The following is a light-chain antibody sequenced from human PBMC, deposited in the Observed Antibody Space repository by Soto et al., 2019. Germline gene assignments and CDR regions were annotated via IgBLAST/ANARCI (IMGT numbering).Light chain of an antibody. J-gene: IGKJ3*01. V-gene: IGKV1-39*01. CDR1: QSISSY. CDR3: QQSYSIPPT. Sequence: DIQMTQSPSSLSASVGDRVTITCRASQSISSYFNWYRQKPGQPPELLIYAASSLQSGVPSRFSGSGSGTDFTLTISSLQPEDFATYYCQQSYSIPPTFGPGTKVDIK. CDR2: AAS.